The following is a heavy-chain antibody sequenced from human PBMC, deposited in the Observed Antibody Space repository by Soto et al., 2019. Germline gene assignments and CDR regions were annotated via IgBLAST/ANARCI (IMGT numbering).Heavy chain of an antibody. CDR1: GGSFSGYY. Sequence: SETLSLTCAVYGGSFSGYYWSWIRQPPGKGLEWIGEINHSGSTNYNPSLKSRVTISVDTSKNQFSLKLSSVTAADTAVYYCARGRGATKGSWGQGTLVTVSS. CDR2: INHSGST. CDR3: ARGRGATKGS. V-gene: IGHV4-34*01. D-gene: IGHD1-26*01. J-gene: IGHJ4*02.